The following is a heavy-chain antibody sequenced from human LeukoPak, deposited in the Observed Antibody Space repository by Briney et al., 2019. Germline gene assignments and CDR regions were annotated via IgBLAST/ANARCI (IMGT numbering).Heavy chain of an antibody. V-gene: IGHV3-48*01. CDR2: ISSSSSTI. CDR3: ARETRGRGYSYGYSV. Sequence: GGSLRLSCAASGFTFSSYSMNWVRQAPGKGLEWVSYISSSSSTIYYADSVKGRFTISRDNAKNSLYLQMNSLRAEDTAVYYCARETRGRGYSYGYSVWGQGTLVTVSS. J-gene: IGHJ4*02. D-gene: IGHD5-18*01. CDR1: GFTFSSYS.